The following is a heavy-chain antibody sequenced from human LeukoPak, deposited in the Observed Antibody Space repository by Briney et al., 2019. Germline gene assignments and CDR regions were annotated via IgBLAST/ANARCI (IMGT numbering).Heavy chain of an antibody. CDR1: GFTFSSYA. Sequence: GGSLRLSCAASGFTFSSYAISWVRQAPGKGLEWVSAISGSSGSTYYADSVKGRFTISRDNSKNTLYLQMNSLRAEDTAVHYCAKVLTLLGYCSSTSCYGPIDYWGQGTLVTVSS. V-gene: IGHV3-23*01. CDR3: AKVLTLLGYCSSTSCYGPIDY. D-gene: IGHD2-2*01. J-gene: IGHJ4*02. CDR2: ISGSSGST.